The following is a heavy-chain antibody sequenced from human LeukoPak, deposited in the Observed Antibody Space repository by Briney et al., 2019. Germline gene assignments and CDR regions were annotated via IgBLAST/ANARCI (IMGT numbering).Heavy chain of an antibody. CDR2: IRYDGSNK. D-gene: IGHD1-26*01. J-gene: IGHJ4*02. CDR3: AKDALLVGAIYYFDY. Sequence: PGGSLRLSCAASGFTFSSHGMHWVRQAPGKGLEWVAFIRYDGSNKYYADSVKGRFTISRDNSKNTLFLQMNSLRAEDTAVYYCAKDALLVGAIYYFDYWGQGTLVTVSS. V-gene: IGHV3-30*02. CDR1: GFTFSSHG.